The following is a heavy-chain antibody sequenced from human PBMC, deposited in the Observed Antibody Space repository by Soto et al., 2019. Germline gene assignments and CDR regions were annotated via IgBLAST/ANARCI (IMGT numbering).Heavy chain of an antibody. CDR1: GFTFRSYS. CDR2: IRSTSSTI. V-gene: IGHV3-48*01. CDR3: ARAEGYGSRSYNRDAFDI. D-gene: IGHD3-10*01. Sequence: GGSLRLSCAASGFTFRSYSMNWVRQAPGKGLEWVSYIRSTSSTIYYADSVKGRFTISRDNAKNSLYLQMNSLRAEDTAVYYCARAEGYGSRSYNRDAFDIWGQGTMVTVSS. J-gene: IGHJ3*02.